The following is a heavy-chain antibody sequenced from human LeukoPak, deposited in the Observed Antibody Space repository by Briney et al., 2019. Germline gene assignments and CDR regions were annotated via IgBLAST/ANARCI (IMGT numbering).Heavy chain of an antibody. J-gene: IGHJ4*02. D-gene: IGHD6-13*01. Sequence: GGSLRLSCAASGFTFSDYYMSWIRQATGKGLEWVSDISSTSIYTNYADSVKGRFTISRDNAKNSLYLQMSSLRAEDTAVYYCAREDGYSSSWYSDYWGQGTLVTVSS. CDR2: ISSTSIYT. CDR3: AREDGYSSSWYSDY. V-gene: IGHV3-11*05. CDR1: GFTFSDYY.